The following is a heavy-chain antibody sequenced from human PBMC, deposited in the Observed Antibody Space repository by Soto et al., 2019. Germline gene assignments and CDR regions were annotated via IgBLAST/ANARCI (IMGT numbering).Heavy chain of an antibody. J-gene: IGHJ3*02. Sequence: SETLSLTCTVSGGSISSGSYYWDWIRQPPGKGLEWIGNVYYSGSTNYNPSLESRVTISVDTSKNQFSLKLSSVTAADTAVYYCARQTDSYYTFDAFEIWGQGTMVPVSS. CDR1: GGSISSGSYY. CDR3: ARQTDSYYTFDAFEI. CDR2: VYYSGST. V-gene: IGHV4-39*01. D-gene: IGHD3-22*01.